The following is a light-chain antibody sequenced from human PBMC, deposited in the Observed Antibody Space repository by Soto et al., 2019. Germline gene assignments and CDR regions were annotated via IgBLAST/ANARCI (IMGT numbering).Light chain of an antibody. Sequence: EILLAQSPAPPSVSPGERGTLSCRARQSVSSNLAWYQQKPGPAPTLLIYGVSTRATDIPARFSGSGSGTEFTLTLSRLQSEDFAVYYCQQYNNWPPTWTFGQGTTVDTK. V-gene: IGKV3-15*01. CDR1: QSVSSN. J-gene: IGKJ1*01. CDR2: GVS. CDR3: QQYNNWPPTWT.